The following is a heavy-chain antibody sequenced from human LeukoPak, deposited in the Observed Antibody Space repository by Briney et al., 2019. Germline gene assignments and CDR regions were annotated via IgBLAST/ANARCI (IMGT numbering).Heavy chain of an antibody. D-gene: IGHD1-26*01. CDR1: GFSFSSYW. V-gene: IGHV3-7*01. CDR2: IKQDGSEK. J-gene: IGHJ4*02. CDR3: ARDRGGSPDY. Sequence: GGSLRLSRAASGFSFSSYWVNWVRQAPGKGLEWVANIKQDGSEKYYVDSVKGRFTISRDNAKNTLYVQMNSLRADDTAVYYCARDRGGSPDYWGQGTLVTVSS.